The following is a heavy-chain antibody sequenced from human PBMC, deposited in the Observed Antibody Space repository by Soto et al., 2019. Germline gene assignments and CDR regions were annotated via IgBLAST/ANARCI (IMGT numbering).Heavy chain of an antibody. CDR1: GYTFTSYD. V-gene: IGHV1-8*01. Sequence: QVQLVQSGAEVRTPGASVKVSCKASGYTFTSYDINWVRQATGQGPEWMGWMNPDSGNTGYVQKFQGRVTMTRNTDISTAYMELSSLRSEDTAVYYWARSVGGSNVNFDYWGQGTLVTVSS. D-gene: IGHD3-10*01. J-gene: IGHJ4*02. CDR3: ARSVGGSNVNFDY. CDR2: MNPDSGNT.